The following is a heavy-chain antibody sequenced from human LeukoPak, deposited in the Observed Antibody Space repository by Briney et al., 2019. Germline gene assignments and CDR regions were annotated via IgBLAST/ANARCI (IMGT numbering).Heavy chain of an antibody. V-gene: IGHV3-21*01. CDR2: ISSSSSYI. J-gene: IGHJ4*02. CDR1: GLTFSRYR. D-gene: IGHD6-6*01. Sequence: PGGSLRLSCAASGLTFSRYRMNWVRQAPGKGLEWVSSISSSSSYICYADSVKGRFTIYRDNAKHSLYLQMNSLRAEHTAVYYCATIRQLEQADYXXQGTLVTVS. CDR3: ATIRQLEQADY.